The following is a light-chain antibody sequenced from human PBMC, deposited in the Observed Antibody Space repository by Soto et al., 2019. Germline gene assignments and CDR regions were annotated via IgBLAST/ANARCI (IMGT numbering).Light chain of an antibody. V-gene: IGKV1-5*01. CDR1: QSVSYW. CDR3: QQYNSYSVT. CDR2: DGS. J-gene: IGKJ1*01. Sequence: DSQMTQTPSPLSPSVGVRVTITCXASQSVSYWLAWYQQKPGKAPNLLIYDGSTLASGVPPRFSGGGSGTEFTLTISSLQPDDFATYYCQQYNSYSVTFGQGAKV.